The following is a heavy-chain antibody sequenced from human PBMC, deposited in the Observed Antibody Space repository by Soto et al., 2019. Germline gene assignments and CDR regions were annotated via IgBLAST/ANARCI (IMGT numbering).Heavy chain of an antibody. CDR1: GYTFIHYY. J-gene: IGHJ4*02. V-gene: IGHV1-46*01. D-gene: IGHD5-18*01. CDR2: ISPKGGIT. CDR3: ARGPYSSGSLYYLDY. Sequence: ASEKVSCKASGYTFIHYYIHWVRQAPGQGLEWMGFISPKGGITRQAQKFQGRVTMTRDTSTSTVYMELSSLRSEDTAIYYCARGPYSSGSLYYLDYWGQGTLVTCPQ.